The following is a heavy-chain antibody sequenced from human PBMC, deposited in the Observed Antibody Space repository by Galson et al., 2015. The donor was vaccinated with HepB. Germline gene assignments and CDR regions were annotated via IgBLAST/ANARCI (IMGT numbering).Heavy chain of an antibody. V-gene: IGHV4-34*01. CDR2: INHSGST. CDR3: AREHHPSRWLQLLWWVLDY. J-gene: IGHJ4*02. D-gene: IGHD5-24*01. CDR1: GGSFSGYY. Sequence: SETLSLTCAVYGGSFSGYYWSWIRQPPGKGLEWIGEINHSGSTNYNPSLKSRVTISVDTSKNQFSLKLSSVTAADTAVYYCAREHHPSRWLQLLWWVLDYWGQGTLVTVSS.